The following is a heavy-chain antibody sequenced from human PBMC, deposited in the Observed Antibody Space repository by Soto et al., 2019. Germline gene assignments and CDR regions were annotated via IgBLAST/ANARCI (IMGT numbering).Heavy chain of an antibody. D-gene: IGHD3-10*01. CDR1: GASISTYY. J-gene: IGHJ3*02. Sequence: SETLSLTCTVSGASISTYYWSWIRQPPGKGLEWIGHISYSGSTNYNPSLKSRVTISVDTSKNQFSLKLSSVTAADTAVYYCARVWGGAFDIWGQGTMVT. V-gene: IGHV4-59*01. CDR2: ISYSGST. CDR3: ARVWGGAFDI.